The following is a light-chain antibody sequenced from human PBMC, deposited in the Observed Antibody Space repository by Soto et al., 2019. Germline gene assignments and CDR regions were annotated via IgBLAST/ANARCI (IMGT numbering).Light chain of an antibody. CDR1: QGISSY. CDR3: QQLRT. Sequence: DIQLTQSPSFLSASVGDRVTITCRASQGISSYLAWHQQKPGKAPKLLIYAASTLQSGVPSRFSGSGSGTEFTLTISSLQPEDFATYYCQQLRTFGQGTKLEIK. CDR2: AAS. V-gene: IGKV1-9*01. J-gene: IGKJ2*01.